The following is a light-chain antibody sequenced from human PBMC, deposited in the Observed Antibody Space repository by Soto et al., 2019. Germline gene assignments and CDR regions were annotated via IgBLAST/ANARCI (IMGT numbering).Light chain of an antibody. J-gene: IGLJ2*01. CDR2: DDF. Sequence: QSVLTQPPSVSGAPGQRVTISCTGSGSNIGAGYDVHWYQQVPGTAPKLLIYDDFKRPSGVPDRFSGSKSGTSASLAITGLQAEDEAAYYCQSYDGSLSGSIFGGGTKLTVL. V-gene: IGLV1-40*01. CDR1: GSNIGAGYD. CDR3: QSYDGSLSGSI.